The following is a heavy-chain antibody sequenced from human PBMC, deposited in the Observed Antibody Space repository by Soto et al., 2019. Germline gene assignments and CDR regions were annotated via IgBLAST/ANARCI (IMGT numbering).Heavy chain of an antibody. CDR3: VTELGRYSQSRYMHI. D-gene: IGHD1-20*01. CDR2: INEDSTYI. CDR1: GFAFNTYS. Sequence: EVQLLESGGGLVKPGGSLRLSCTASGFAFNTYSMTWVRQAPGKGLEWVSSINEDSTYIYYADSLRVLITISRDNSQDSMFLQMNSLRPDDTSVYYCVTELGRYSQSRYMHIWGDGATVPVSS. V-gene: IGHV3-21*02. J-gene: IGHJ6*03.